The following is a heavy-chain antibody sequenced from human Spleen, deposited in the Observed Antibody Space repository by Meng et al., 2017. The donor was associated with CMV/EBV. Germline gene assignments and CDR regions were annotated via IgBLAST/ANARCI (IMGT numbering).Heavy chain of an antibody. J-gene: IGHJ4*02. CDR1: GFTFNDYA. CDR2: IGFDGSSK. V-gene: IGHV3-30*03. D-gene: IGHD3-22*01. Sequence: GGSLRLSCAASGFTFNDYAMHWVRQALGKGLEWVAVIGFDGSSKYYADSVKGRFTISRDNSKSTVHLQMSSLRAEDTAVYYCARASTYYYDSSGYSYFDYWGQGTLVTVSS. CDR3: ARASTYYYDSSGYSYFDY.